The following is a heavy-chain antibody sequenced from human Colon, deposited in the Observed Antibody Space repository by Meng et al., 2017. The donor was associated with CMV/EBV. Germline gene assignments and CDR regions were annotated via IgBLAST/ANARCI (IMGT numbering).Heavy chain of an antibody. D-gene: IGHD5-12*01. V-gene: IGHV4-4*07. CDR3: VRGGYSGTQTGGVQEY. Sequence: VALQESGPGPVKPSETLALPCTVAGGSISTYYWSWIRQPAGEGLEWLGRISTNRNTDYNPSLNSRATIWLDTSNNQFSLKLTSVTAADTAVYYCVRGGYSGTQTGGVQEYWGQGTLVTVSS. J-gene: IGHJ4*02. CDR1: GGSISTYY. CDR2: ISTNRNT.